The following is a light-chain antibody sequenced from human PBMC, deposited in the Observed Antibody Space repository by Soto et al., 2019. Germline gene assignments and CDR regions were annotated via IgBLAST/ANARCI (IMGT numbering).Light chain of an antibody. J-gene: IGLJ3*02. CDR3: FSYAGGSTWV. Sequence: QSALTQPASVSGSPGQSITISCTGTSSDVGSYNFVSWYQQAPGKAPKFMIYDVSKRPSGISNRFSGSKSGNTASLTISGLQAEEGAYYYCFSYAGGSTWVFGGGTKLTVL. CDR2: DVS. V-gene: IGLV2-23*02. CDR1: SSDVGSYNF.